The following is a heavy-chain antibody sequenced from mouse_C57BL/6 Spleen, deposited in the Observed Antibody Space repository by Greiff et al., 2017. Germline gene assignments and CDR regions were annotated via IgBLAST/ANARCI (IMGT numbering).Heavy chain of an antibody. D-gene: IGHD2-14*01. J-gene: IGHJ2*01. V-gene: IGHV1-15*01. CDR2: IDPETGGT. Sequence: QVQLQQSGAELVRPGASVTLSCKASGYTFTDYEMHWVKQTPVHGLEWIGAIDPETGGTAYNQKFKGKAILTADKSSSTAYMELRSLTSEDSAVYYCTRGMAPLGYWGQGTTLTVSS. CDR3: TRGMAPLGY. CDR1: GYTFTDYE.